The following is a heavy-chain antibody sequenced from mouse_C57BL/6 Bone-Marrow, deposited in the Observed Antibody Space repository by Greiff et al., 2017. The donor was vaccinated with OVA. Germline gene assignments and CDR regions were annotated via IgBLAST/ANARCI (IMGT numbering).Heavy chain of an antibody. J-gene: IGHJ4*01. CDR2: IYPSSGNT. CDR3: AREFYDNAPDY. V-gene: IGHV1-81*01. CDR1: GYTFTSYG. Sequence: QVQLQQSGAELARPGASVKLSCKASGYTFTSYGISWVKQRTGQGLEWIGEIYPSSGNTYYNEKFKGKATLTADKSSSTAYMELRSLTSEDSAVYFCAREFYDNAPDYWGQGTSVTVSA. D-gene: IGHD1-1*01.